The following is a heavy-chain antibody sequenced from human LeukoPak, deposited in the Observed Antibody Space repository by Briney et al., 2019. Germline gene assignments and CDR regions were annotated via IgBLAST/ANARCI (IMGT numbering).Heavy chain of an antibody. CDR3: ARGDTSSWDY. V-gene: IGHV3-48*02. D-gene: IGHD6-6*01. J-gene: IGHJ4*02. CDR1: GFTFSSYS. Sequence: GGSLRLSCAASGFTFSSYSMKWVRQAPGKGLEWVSYISSSSSTIYYADSVKGRFTISRGNAKNSLYLQMNSLRDEDTAVYYCARGDTSSWDYWGQGTLVTVPS. CDR2: ISSSSSTI.